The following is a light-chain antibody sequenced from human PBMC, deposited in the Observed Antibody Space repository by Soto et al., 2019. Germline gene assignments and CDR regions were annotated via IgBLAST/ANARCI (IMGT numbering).Light chain of an antibody. CDR3: QQYGSSPIT. CDR1: QSVSSSY. V-gene: IGKV3-20*01. J-gene: IGKJ5*01. CDR2: GAS. Sequence: EIVLTQSPGTLSLSPGERATLSCRASQSVSSSYLAWYQQKPGQATRLLIYGASSRATGIPDRFSGSGSGKDFTLAISRLEPEDFALYYCQQYGSSPITFGQGTRLEIK.